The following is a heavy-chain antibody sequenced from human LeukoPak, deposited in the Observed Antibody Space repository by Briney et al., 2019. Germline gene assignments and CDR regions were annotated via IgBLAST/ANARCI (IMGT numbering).Heavy chain of an antibody. V-gene: IGHV1-69*13. Sequence: ASVKLSCKASGGTFSSYAISWVRQAPGQGLGWMGGIIPIFGTANYAQKLQGSVTITADEYTSTAYMELSSLRSEDTAVYYCARVVSYGYYYYYMDVWGKGTTVTISS. CDR1: GGTFSSYA. D-gene: IGHD5-18*01. J-gene: IGHJ6*03. CDR3: ARVVSYGYYYYYMDV. CDR2: IIPIFGTA.